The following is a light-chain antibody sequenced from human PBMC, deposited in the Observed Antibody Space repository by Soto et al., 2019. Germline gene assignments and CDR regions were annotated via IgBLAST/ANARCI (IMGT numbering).Light chain of an antibody. CDR3: QQGYRTPT. V-gene: IGKV1-39*01. CDR2: GAS. CDR1: ESISSY. J-gene: IGKJ1*01. Sequence: DIQMTQSPSSLSASVGDRVTITCRASESISSYLTWYQQKPGKAPKLLIYGASSLQSGVPSRLSGSGSGTDFTLTISTLQPEDFATYYCQQGYRTPTYGQGTKVEIK.